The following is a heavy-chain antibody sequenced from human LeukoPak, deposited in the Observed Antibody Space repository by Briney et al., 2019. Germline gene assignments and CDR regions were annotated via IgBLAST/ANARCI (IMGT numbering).Heavy chain of an antibody. CDR1: GFSLSNYE. CDR3: AELGITMIGGV. V-gene: IGHV3-48*03. CDR2: ISFNGHII. Sequence: GGSLRLSCAASGFSLSNYEMNWVRQAPGKGLEWISYISFNGHIIHDADSVKGRFTISRDNAKNTLYLEMKRLRAEDTAVYYCAELGITMIGGVWGKGTTVTISS. D-gene: IGHD3-10*02. J-gene: IGHJ6*04.